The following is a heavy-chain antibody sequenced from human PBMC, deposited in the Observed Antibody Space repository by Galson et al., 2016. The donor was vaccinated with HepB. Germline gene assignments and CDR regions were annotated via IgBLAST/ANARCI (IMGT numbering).Heavy chain of an antibody. CDR2: ISGSGDRR. V-gene: IGHV3-23*01. Sequence: SLRLSCAASGFTFSTHAMSWVRQAPGKGLEWVSAISGSGDRRYYADSVKGRFTISRDNLKNKVHLQMDSLRAEDTALYYCATSNSYGYVHWGQGALVTVSS. CDR1: GFTFSTHA. D-gene: IGHD5-18*01. J-gene: IGHJ4*02. CDR3: ATSNSYGYVH.